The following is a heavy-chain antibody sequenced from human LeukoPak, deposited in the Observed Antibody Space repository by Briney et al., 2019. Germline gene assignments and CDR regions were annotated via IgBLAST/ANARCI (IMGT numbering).Heavy chain of an antibody. CDR2: NCSSSNYI. V-gene: IGHV3-21*01. J-gene: IGHJ4*02. CDR3: ARDLYYYDTGGYYVTDY. CDR1: GVPGSSQY. D-gene: IGHD3-22*01. Sequence: GSLRLSCAAPGVPGSSQYIGWVRPAPGKGLEWVSFNCSSSNYIYYADSVKGRFTISRDNAKNSLYLQMNSLRAEDTAVYYCARDLYYYDTGGYYVTDYWGQGTLVTVSS.